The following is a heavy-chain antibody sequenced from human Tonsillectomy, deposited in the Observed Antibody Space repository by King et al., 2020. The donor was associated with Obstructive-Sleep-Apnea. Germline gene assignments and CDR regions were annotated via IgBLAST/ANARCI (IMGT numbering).Heavy chain of an antibody. J-gene: IGHJ4*02. D-gene: IGHD5-12*01. V-gene: IGHV3-48*04. CDR1: GFIFNSYS. CDR3: ARAARGGYLIDYLAF. CDR2: ISSGASSGSTI. Sequence: VQLVESGGGLVQPGGSLRLSCAGSGFIFNSYSMNWVRQAPGKGLEWVSYISSGASSGSTIFYADSVQGRFTISRDNAKNSLYLQMDSLRVEDTAVYYCARAARGGYLIDYLAFWGQGTLFTVSS.